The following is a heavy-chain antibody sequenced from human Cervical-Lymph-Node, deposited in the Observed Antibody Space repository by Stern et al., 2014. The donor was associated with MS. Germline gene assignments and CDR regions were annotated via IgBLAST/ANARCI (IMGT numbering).Heavy chain of an antibody. CDR3: TKGDSSGAMYYFDH. Sequence: EVQLVESGGGLVQPGRSLRLSCVASGFKFDDYAMHWVRQAPGKSPEWVAGIRWNGEKITYADSVKGRFTISRDNAKNSLFLHMKDLRPEDTALYYCTKGDSSGAMYYFDHWGQGNLVTVSS. CDR2: IRWNGEKI. J-gene: IGHJ4*02. CDR1: GFKFDDYA. D-gene: IGHD6-19*01. V-gene: IGHV3-9*01.